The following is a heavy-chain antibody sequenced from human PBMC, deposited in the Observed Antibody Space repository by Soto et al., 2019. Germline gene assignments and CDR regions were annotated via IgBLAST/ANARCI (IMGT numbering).Heavy chain of an antibody. J-gene: IGHJ4*02. CDR1: SASSTVYF. D-gene: IGHD6-13*01. V-gene: IGHV4-59*01. CDR2: IHYSGTT. Sequence: SETLSLTCTVSSASSTVYFWTWIRQPPGKGLEWIGYIHYSGTTSFFPSYNPSLRNRVTISEDTSKNQFSLKLLSVTTADTAVYFCAAGEASSRNLAPYYLDFWGQGTLVTVSS. CDR3: AAGEASSRNLAPYYLDF.